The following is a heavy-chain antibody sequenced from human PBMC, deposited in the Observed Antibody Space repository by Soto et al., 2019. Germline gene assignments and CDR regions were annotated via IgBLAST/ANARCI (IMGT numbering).Heavy chain of an antibody. CDR3: ARVSSGWPNYYFDY. CDR2: IIPIFGTA. V-gene: IGHV1-69*13. D-gene: IGHD6-19*01. CDR1: GGTFSSYA. Sequence: RASVKVSCKASGGTFSSYAISWVRQAPGQGLEWMGGIIPIFGTANYAQKFQGRVTITADESTSTAYMELSSLRSKDTAVYYCARVSSGWPNYYFDYWGQGTLVTVSS. J-gene: IGHJ4*02.